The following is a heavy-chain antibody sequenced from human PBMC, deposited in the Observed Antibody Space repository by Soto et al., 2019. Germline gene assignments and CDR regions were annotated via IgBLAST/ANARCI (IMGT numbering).Heavy chain of an antibody. CDR2: ISSNGGST. CDR3: VKPGGYCSSTSCYFYYYYGMDV. J-gene: IGHJ6*02. CDR1: GFTFSSYA. D-gene: IGHD2-2*03. Sequence: PGGSLRLSXSASGFTFSSYAMHWVRQAPGKGLEYVSAISSNGGSTCYADSVKGRFTISRDNSKNTLYLQMSSLRAEDTAVYYCVKPGGYCSSTSCYFYYYYGMDVWRQGTTVTVSS. V-gene: IGHV3-64D*06.